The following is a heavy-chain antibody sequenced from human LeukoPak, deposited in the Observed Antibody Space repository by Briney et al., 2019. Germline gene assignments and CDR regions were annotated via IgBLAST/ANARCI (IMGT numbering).Heavy chain of an antibody. J-gene: IGHJ4*02. CDR2: ADYDGSDT. D-gene: IGHD6-13*01. V-gene: IGHV3-74*01. CDR3: ATLAAAGTNY. CDR1: GFNFSRYW. Sequence: PGGSLRLSCAASGFNFSRYWMHWVRQAPGKGLVWVSRADYDGSDTSYADSVRGRFTTSRDNAKNTLYLQMNSLSAEDTAVYYCATLAAAGTNYWGQGTLVTVSS.